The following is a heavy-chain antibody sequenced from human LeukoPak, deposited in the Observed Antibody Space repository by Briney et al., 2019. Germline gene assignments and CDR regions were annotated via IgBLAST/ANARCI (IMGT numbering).Heavy chain of an antibody. V-gene: IGHV1-69*13. J-gene: IGHJ4*02. CDR3: ARDHGYCSSTSCYPSFDY. D-gene: IGHD2-2*03. CDR1: GGTFSSYA. CDR2: IIPIFGTA. Sequence: RASVKVSCRASGGTFSSYAISWVRQAPGQGLEWMGGIIPIFGTANYAQKFQGRVTITADESTSTAYMELSSLRSEDTAVYYCARDHGYCSSTSCYPSFDYWGQGTLVTVSS.